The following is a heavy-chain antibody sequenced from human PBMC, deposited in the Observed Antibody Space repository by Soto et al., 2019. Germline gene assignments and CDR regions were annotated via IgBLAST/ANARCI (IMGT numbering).Heavy chain of an antibody. CDR3: ARDNSASFHLDT. D-gene: IGHD3-10*01. CDR2: ISSSGYTT. V-gene: IGHV3-48*03. J-gene: IGHJ5*02. Sequence: EVQLVESGGGLVQPGGSLRLSCVASSFTLNNYEMSWVRQAPGKGLEWISSISSSGYTTHYADSVKGRFTISRDKAENSLYLQMGSLRAEDTAVSTCARDNSASFHLDTWGQGALVTVSS. CDR1: SFTLNNYE.